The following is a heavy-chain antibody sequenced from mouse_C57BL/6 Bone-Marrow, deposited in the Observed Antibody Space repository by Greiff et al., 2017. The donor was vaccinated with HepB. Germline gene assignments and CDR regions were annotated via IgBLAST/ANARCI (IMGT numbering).Heavy chain of an antibody. CDR3: ARGRLRQLRSHFDY. J-gene: IGHJ2*01. CDR1: GYTFTSYW. V-gene: IGHV1-50*01. CDR2: IDPSDSYT. D-gene: IGHD3-2*02. Sequence: QVQLQQPGAELVKPGASVKLSCKASGYTFTSYWMQWVKQRPGQGLEWIGEIDPSDSYTNYNQKFKGKATLTVDTSSSTAYMQLSSLTSEDSAVYYCARGRLRQLRSHFDYWGQGTTLTVSS.